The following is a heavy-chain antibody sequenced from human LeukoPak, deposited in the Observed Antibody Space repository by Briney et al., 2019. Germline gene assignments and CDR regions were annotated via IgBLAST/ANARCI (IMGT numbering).Heavy chain of an antibody. CDR3: TRDDSYGPLDY. CDR1: GFTFGDYA. J-gene: IGHJ4*02. CDR2: IRSKAYGGTT. D-gene: IGHD5-18*01. Sequence: GGSLRLSCTASGFTFGDYAMSWVRQAPGKGLEWVGFIRSKAYGGTTEYAASVKGRFTISRDDSKSIAYLQMNSLKTEDTAVYYCTRDDSYGPLDYWGQGTLVTVSS. V-gene: IGHV3-49*04.